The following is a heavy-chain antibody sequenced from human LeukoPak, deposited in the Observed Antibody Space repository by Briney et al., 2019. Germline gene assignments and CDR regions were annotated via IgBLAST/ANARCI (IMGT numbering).Heavy chain of an antibody. CDR2: ISYDGSNK. V-gene: IGHV3-30*03. D-gene: IGHD5-12*01. J-gene: IGHJ4*02. CDR1: GFTFSSYG. CDR3: AIGPRRYSGYDYPFDY. Sequence: PGGSLRLSCAASGFTFSSYGMHWVRQAPGKGLEWVAVISYDGSNKYYADSVKGRSTISRDNSKNTLYLQMNSLRAEDTAVYYCAIGPRRYSGYDYPFDYWGQGTLVTVSS.